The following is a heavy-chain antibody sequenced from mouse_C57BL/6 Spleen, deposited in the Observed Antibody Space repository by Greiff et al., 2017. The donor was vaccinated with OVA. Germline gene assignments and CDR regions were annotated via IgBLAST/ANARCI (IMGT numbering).Heavy chain of an antibody. J-gene: IGHJ3*01. V-gene: IGHV1-54*01. CDR1: GYAFTNYL. CDR2: INPGRGGT. D-gene: IGHD2-4*01. Sequence: QVQLQQSGAELVRPGTSVKVSCKASGYAFTNYLIEWVKQRPGQGLEWIGVINPGRGGTNYTEKFKGKATLTADKSSSTAYMQLSSLTSEDSAVYFCARSPHDHDGTWFAYWGQGTLVTVSA. CDR3: ARSPHDHDGTWFAY.